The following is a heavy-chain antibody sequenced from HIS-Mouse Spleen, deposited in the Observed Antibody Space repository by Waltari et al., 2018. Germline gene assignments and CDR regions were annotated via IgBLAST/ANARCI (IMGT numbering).Heavy chain of an antibody. J-gene: IGHJ3*02. CDR2: INHSGST. CDR3: ATTSYSSSPGDAFDI. Sequence: QVQLQQWGAGLLKPSETLSLTCAVYGGSFSGYYWSWIRPPPGKGLEWIGEINHSGSTNYNPSLKSRVTISVDTSKNQFSLKLSSVTAADTAVYYCATTSYSSSPGDAFDIWGQGTMVTVSS. D-gene: IGHD6-13*01. CDR1: GGSFSGYY. V-gene: IGHV4-34*01.